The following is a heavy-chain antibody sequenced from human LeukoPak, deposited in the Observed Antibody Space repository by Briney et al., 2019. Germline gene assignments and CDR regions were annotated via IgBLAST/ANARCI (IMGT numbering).Heavy chain of an antibody. CDR2: ISSSSSYI. Sequence: GGSLRLSCAASGFTFSSYEMNWVRQAPGKGLEWVSYISSSSSYIYYADSVKGRFTISRDNAKNSLYLQMNSLRAEDTAVYYCARDVSEYDAFDIWGQGTMVTVSS. CDR3: ARDVSEYDAFDI. CDR1: GFTFSSYE. J-gene: IGHJ3*02. V-gene: IGHV3-21*05. D-gene: IGHD3-3*01.